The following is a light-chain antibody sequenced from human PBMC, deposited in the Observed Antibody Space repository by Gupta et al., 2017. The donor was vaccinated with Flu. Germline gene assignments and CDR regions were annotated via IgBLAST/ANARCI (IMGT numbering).Light chain of an antibody. J-gene: IGKJ1*01. CDR3: QQLNSYPRK. CDR2: AAS. CDR1: QGISTY. V-gene: IGKV1-9*01. Sequence: LKLPQSPSFLSASVGDRVTITCRASQGISTYLAWYQQIPGKAPKLLIYAASILQSGVPSRFSGSGSGTEFTLTISSLQPEDFATYYCQQLNSYPRKFGPGSKVEIK.